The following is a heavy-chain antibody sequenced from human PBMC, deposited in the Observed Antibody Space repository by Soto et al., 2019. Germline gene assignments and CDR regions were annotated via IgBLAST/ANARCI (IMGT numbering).Heavy chain of an antibody. CDR2: ISSASSVI. CDR1: GFTFRSYS. J-gene: IGHJ3*01. D-gene: IGHD3-10*01. V-gene: IGHV3-21*01. Sequence: PGGSLRLSCAASGFTFRSYSMNWVRQAPGKGLDWVSSISSASSVIFYAESVRGRFTISRDNAKNSLYLQMNGLRAEDTAVYYCVRGGSGATSADLFDAWGQGTLVTVS. CDR3: VRGGSGATSADLFDA.